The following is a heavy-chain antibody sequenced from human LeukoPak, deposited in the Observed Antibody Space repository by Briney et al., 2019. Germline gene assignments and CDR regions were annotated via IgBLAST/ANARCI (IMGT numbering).Heavy chain of an antibody. CDR2: IRYDGSDE. CDR1: GFTFSTYA. Sequence: GGSLRLSCAASGFTFSTYAMHWVRQAPGKGLEWLAYIRYDGSDEYYADSVRGRFTISRDNSKNTLYLQMNSLRAEDTAFFYCAKGGTGDLWYFDLWGRGTLVTVSS. D-gene: IGHD7-27*01. V-gene: IGHV3-30*02. J-gene: IGHJ2*01. CDR3: AKGGTGDLWYFDL.